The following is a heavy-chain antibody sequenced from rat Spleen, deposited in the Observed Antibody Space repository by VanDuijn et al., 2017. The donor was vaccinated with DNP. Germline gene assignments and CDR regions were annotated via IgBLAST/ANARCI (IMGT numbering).Heavy chain of an antibody. J-gene: IGHJ3*01. Sequence: QVQLKESGPGLVQPSQTLSLTCTVSGFSLISSGVSWVRQPPGKGLEWIAAISSGGSTYYNSALKSRLSISRDTSKSQVLLKMSSLQTEDTGMYFCASGNNFGIAYWGQGTLVTVSS. V-gene: IGHV2S12*01. CDR2: ISSGGST. D-gene: IGHD1-11*01. CDR3: ASGNNFGIAY. CDR1: GFSLISSG.